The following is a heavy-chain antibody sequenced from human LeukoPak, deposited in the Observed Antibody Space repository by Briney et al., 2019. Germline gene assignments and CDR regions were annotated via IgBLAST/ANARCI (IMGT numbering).Heavy chain of an antibody. CDR2: IYYSGST. CDR3: ARVGYYDSSGYLY. D-gene: IGHD3-22*01. V-gene: IGHV4-59*01. J-gene: IGHJ4*02. Sequence: SETLSLTCTVSGGSISSYYWSWIRQPPGKGLEWIGYIYYSGSTNYNPSLKSRVTISVDTSKNQFSLKLSSVTAADTAVYYCARVGYYDSSGYLYWGQGTLVTVSS. CDR1: GGSISSYY.